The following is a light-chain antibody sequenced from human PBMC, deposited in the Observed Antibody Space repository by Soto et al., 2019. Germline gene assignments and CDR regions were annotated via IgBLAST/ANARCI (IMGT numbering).Light chain of an antibody. CDR3: QQYDSYSWT. CDR1: QSIGSL. V-gene: IGKV1-5*03. CDR2: RAS. Sequence: DIQMTQSPSTLSASVGDRVTITCRASQSIGSLLAWYQQKPGKVPKLLIFRASNLESGAPSRFSGSGSGTEFTLTISSLQTDDFASYYCQQYDSYSWTFGQGTKVDI. J-gene: IGKJ1*01.